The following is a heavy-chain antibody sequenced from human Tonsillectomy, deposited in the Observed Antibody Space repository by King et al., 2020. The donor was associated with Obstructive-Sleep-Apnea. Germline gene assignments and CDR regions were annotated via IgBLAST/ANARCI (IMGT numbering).Heavy chain of an antibody. D-gene: IGHD3-22*01. CDR2: IRSKANSYAT. V-gene: IGHV3-73*01. J-gene: IGHJ4*02. CDR1: GFTFSGSA. Sequence: VQLVESGGGLVQPGGSLKLSCAASGFTFSGSAMHWVRQASGKGLEWVGRIRSKANSYATAYAASGKGRFTISRDDSKNTAYLQMNSLKTEDTAVYYCTRLPKVGSYYYDSSGYYPWGQGTLVTVSS. CDR3: TRLPKVGSYYYDSSGYYP.